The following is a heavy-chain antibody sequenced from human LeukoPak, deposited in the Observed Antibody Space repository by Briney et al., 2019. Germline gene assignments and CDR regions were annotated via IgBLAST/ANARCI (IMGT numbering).Heavy chain of an antibody. D-gene: IGHD6-19*01. CDR1: GGSISSYY. CDR3: ARVADSSGWYHYYYYMDV. CDR2: IYYSGST. Sequence: SETLSLTCTVSGGSISSYYWSWIRQPPGKVLEWIGYIYYSGSTNYNPSLKSRVTISVDTSKNQFSLKLSSVTAADTAVYYCARVADSSGWYHYYYYMDVWGKGTTVTISS. J-gene: IGHJ6*03. V-gene: IGHV4-59*01.